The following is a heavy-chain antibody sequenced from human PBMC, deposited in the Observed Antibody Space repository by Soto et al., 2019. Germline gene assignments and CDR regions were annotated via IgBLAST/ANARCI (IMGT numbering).Heavy chain of an antibody. V-gene: IGHV3-23*01. D-gene: IGHD1-26*01. CDR2: ISGSGGGT. Sequence: HPGGSLRLSCAASGFTSSSYAMSWVRQAPGKGLEWVSAISGSGGGTYYADSVKGRFTISRDNSKNTLYLQMNSLRAEDTAVYYCAKKGVGATYFDYWGQGTLVTVSS. J-gene: IGHJ4*02. CDR3: AKKGVGATYFDY. CDR1: GFTSSSYA.